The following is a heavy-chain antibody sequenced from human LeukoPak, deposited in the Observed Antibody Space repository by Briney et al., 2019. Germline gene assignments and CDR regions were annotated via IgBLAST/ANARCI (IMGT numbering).Heavy chain of an antibody. V-gene: IGHV4-34*01. CDR1: GGSFSGYF. J-gene: IGHJ4*02. CDR2: INNSGST. Sequence: SETLSLTCGVYGGSFSGYFLSWIRQPPGKGLEWIGEINNSGSTNYNPSLKSRVTISVDTSKNHFSLKVTSVTAADAAVYYCARGRWNGDSEYWGQGTLVTVSS. CDR3: ARGRWNGDSEY. D-gene: IGHD1-1*01.